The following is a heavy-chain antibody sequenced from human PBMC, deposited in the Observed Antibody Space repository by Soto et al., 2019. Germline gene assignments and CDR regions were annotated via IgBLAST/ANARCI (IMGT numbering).Heavy chain of an antibody. D-gene: IGHD5-12*01. CDR2: IYISGST. CDR1: GGSTNY. CDR3: ATERGGFTVFDQ. Sequence: SETLSLTCTVSGGSTNYWSWIRQSAGKGLEWIGRIYISGSTNYNPSLKSRVTMSVDTPKNQFSLILRSVTAADTAVYWCATERGGFTVFDQWGQGTLVTVSS. V-gene: IGHV4-4*07. J-gene: IGHJ4*02.